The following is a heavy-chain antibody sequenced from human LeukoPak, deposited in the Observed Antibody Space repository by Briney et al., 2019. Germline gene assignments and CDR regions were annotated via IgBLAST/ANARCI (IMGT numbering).Heavy chain of an antibody. Sequence: GGSLRLSCAASGFTFSSYSMNWVRQAPGKGLEWVSSISSSSSYIYYADSVKGRFTISRDNSKNTLNLQMNSLRAEDTAVYYCTSHTGTGDAFRPFHIWGQGTMVTVSS. J-gene: IGHJ3*02. V-gene: IGHV3-21*01. D-gene: IGHD2-21*02. CDR1: GFTFSSYS. CDR2: ISSSSSYI. CDR3: TSHTGTGDAFRPFHI.